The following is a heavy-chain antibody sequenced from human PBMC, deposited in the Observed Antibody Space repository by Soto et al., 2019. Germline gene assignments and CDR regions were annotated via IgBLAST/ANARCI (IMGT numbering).Heavy chain of an antibody. D-gene: IGHD2-15*01. V-gene: IGHV5-10-1*01. CDR1: GYSFTSYW. Sequence: PGESLKISCKGSGYSFTSYWISWVRQMPGKGLEWMGRIDPSDSYTNYSPSFQGHVTISADKSISTAYLQWSSLKASDTAMNYCARLGCSGGSCHVYYYYGMDAWGQGTTVTVSS. CDR2: IDPSDSYT. CDR3: ARLGCSGGSCHVYYYYGMDA. J-gene: IGHJ6*02.